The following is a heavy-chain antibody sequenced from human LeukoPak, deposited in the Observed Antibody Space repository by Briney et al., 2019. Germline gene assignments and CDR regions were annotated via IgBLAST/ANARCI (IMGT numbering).Heavy chain of an antibody. CDR2: ISYDGSNK. CDR1: GFTFSSYG. V-gene: IGHV3-30*18. J-gene: IGHJ4*02. D-gene: IGHD6-13*01. CDR3: AKVSSSSWSAFDY. Sequence: GGSLRLSCAASGFTFSSYGMHWVRQAPGKGLEGVAVISYDGSNKYYADSVQGRFTISRDNSKNTLYLQMNSLRAEDTAVYYCAKVSSSSWSAFDYWGQGTLVTVS.